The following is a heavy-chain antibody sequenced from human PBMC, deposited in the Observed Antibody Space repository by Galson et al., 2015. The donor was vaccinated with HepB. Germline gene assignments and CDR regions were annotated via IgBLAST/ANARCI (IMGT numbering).Heavy chain of an antibody. CDR1: GFTVSSNY. D-gene: IGHD2-2*01. V-gene: IGHV3-53*01. Sequence: SLRLSCAASGFTVSSNYMSWVRQAPGKGLEWISFIYRGGSTSYADSVKGRSTISRDTSKNTLYLQMNSLRAEDTAVYYCARDGVVPAAKTGTYYYNGMDVWGQGTTVTVSS. J-gene: IGHJ6*02. CDR2: IYRGGST. CDR3: ARDGVVPAAKTGTYYYNGMDV.